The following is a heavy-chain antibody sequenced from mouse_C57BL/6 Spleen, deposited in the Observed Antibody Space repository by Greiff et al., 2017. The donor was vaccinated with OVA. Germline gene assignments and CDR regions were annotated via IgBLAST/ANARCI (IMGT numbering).Heavy chain of an antibody. CDR2: IDPSDSYT. CDR3: ARWMGPYFDY. D-gene: IGHD4-1*01. CDR1: GYTFTSYW. J-gene: IGHJ2*01. Sequence: VQLQQPGAELVKPGASVKLSCKASGYTFTSYWMQWVKQRPGQGLEWIGEIDPSDSYTNYNQKFKGKATLTVDTSSSTAYMQLSSLTSEDSAVYYCARWMGPYFDYWGQGTTLTVSP. V-gene: IGHV1-50*01.